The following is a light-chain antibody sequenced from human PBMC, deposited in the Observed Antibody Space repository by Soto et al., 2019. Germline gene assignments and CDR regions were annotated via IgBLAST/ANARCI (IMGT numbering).Light chain of an antibody. CDR3: AAWDDSLSGLV. V-gene: IGLV1-47*01. Sequence: QLVLTQPPSTSGTPGQRVTISCSGSNSNIGVNYVYWYQQLPGTAPKLLIFRNNQRPSGVPDRFSGSRSGTSASLAISGLRSDDEAEYYCAAWDDSLSGLVFGGGTKLTVL. CDR2: RNN. CDR1: NSNIGVNY. J-gene: IGLJ2*01.